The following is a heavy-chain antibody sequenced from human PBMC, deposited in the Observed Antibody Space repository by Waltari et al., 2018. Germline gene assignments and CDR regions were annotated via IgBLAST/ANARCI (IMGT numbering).Heavy chain of an antibody. CDR3: ARVVRVAGDACDI. J-gene: IGHJ3*02. Sequence: VQLQESGPGLVKPSETLSLNCTVSGGSISSSYWSWIRQPPGKGLEWIGYIYYSGSTNYNPALKSRVTISVDTSKNQFSLKLGSVTAVDTAVYYCARVVRVAGDACDIWGQGTMVTVSA. CDR1: GGSISSSY. D-gene: IGHD3-10*01. CDR2: IYYSGST. V-gene: IGHV4-59*01.